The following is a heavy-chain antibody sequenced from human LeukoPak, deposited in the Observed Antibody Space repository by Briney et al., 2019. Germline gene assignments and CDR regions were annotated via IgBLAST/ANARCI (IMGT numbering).Heavy chain of an antibody. J-gene: IGHJ4*02. Sequence: EASVKVSCKASGGTFSSYAISWVRQAPGQGLEWMGGIIPIFGTANYAQKFQGRVTITADESTSTAYMELSSLRSEDTAVYYCARDQGSDDILTGYYPTDYWGQGTLVTVSS. CDR2: IIPIFGTA. CDR3: ARDQGSDDILTGYYPTDY. V-gene: IGHV1-69*13. D-gene: IGHD3-9*01. CDR1: GGTFSSYA.